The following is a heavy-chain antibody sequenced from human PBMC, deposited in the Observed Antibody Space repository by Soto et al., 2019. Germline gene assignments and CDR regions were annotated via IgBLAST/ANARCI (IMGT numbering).Heavy chain of an antibody. CDR1: GYRFSSYG. D-gene: IGHD3-3*01. Sequence: GPGVKKPGASVRVSCKASGYRFSSYGINWVRQAPGQGLEWMGWISIYNGNTRYAQNLQGRVTLTRDTSTNTTYMDLRTLTSDDTAVYYCAREDTIYGVHMMNWFDSWGQGTLVTVSS. V-gene: IGHV1-18*01. J-gene: IGHJ5*01. CDR3: AREDTIYGVHMMNWFDS. CDR2: ISIYNGNT.